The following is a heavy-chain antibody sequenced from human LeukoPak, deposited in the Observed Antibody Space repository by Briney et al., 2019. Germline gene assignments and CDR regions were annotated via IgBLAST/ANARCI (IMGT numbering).Heavy chain of an antibody. D-gene: IGHD3-22*01. CDR1: GGSISSSSYY. V-gene: IGHV4-39*01. CDR2: IYYIGST. CDR3: ARPRDSSGYYYFDY. J-gene: IGHJ4*02. Sequence: PSETLSLTCTVSGGSISSSSYYWGWIRQPPGKGLEWIGSIYYIGSTYYNPSLKSRVTISVDTSKNQFSLKLSSVTAADTAVYYCARPRDSSGYYYFDYWGQGTLVTVSS.